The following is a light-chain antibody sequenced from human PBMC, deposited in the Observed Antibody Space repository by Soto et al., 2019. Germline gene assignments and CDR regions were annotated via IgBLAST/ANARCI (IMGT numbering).Light chain of an antibody. J-gene: IGLJ1*01. CDR1: SGDIGSYNR. V-gene: IGLV2-14*01. CDR2: EVT. Sequence: QSALTQPASVSGSPGQSITISCTGTSGDIGSYNRVSWYQQHPGTAPKLIIYEVTDRPSWVSNRFSGSKSGNAASLTISGLQAEYDAEYYCSSYTSLHPRACVFGTGTKVTVL. CDR3: SSYTSLHPRACV.